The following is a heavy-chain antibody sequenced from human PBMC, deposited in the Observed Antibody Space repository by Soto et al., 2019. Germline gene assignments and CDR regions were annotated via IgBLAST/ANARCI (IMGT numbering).Heavy chain of an antibody. D-gene: IGHD4-17*01. CDR3: ARGCKGYGGDFEY. CDR2: ISSSGSTI. J-gene: IGHJ4*02. CDR1: VFTFSDYY. V-gene: IGHV3-11*01. Sequence: VGSVRLSCASSVFTFSDYYMSCIRHSPGKGLEWVSYISSSGSTIYYADSVKGRFTISRDNAKNSLYLQMNSLRAEDTAVYYCARGCKGYGGDFEYWGQGTLVIVSS.